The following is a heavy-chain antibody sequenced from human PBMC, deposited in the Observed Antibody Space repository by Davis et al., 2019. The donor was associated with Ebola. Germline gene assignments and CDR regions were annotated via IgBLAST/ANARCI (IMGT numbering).Heavy chain of an antibody. CDR2: ISGSGDRT. J-gene: IGHJ6*02. Sequence: GESLKISCLASGFAFRTYAINWVRQAPEKGLEWVSSISGSGDRTHYAESVKGRFTISRDYALNTVNLEMNNLRVEDTALYYCAKGTSEAYGLDVWGQGTTVTVSS. D-gene: IGHD1-14*01. CDR3: AKGTSEAYGLDV. V-gene: IGHV3-23*01. CDR1: GFAFRTYA.